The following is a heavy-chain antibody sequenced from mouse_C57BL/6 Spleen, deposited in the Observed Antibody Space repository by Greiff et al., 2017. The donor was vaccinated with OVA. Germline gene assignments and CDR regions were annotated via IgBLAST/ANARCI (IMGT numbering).Heavy chain of an antibody. CDR3: ARYYGNDPHAMDY. J-gene: IGHJ4*01. CDR2: ILPSSSST. Sequence: QVQLPQSGAELMKPGASVKLSCKASGYTFTSSWLEWVTQSPGQRLEWIAEILPSSSSTTYNEKFQSKAPFPADTSSHTAYMQLSSLTTEDSAIYYCARYYGNDPHAMDYWGQGTSVTVSS. D-gene: IGHD2-2*01. V-gene: IGHV1-9*01. CDR1: GYTFTSSW.